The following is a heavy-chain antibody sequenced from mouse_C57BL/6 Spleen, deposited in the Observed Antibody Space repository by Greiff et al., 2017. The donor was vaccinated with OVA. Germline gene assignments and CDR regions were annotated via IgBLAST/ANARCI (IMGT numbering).Heavy chain of an antibody. D-gene: IGHD4-1*01. Sequence: VMLVESGAELARPGASVKLSCKASGYTFTSYGISWVKQRPGQGLEWIGEIYPRSGNTYYNEKFKGKATLTADKSSSTAYMELRSLTSEDSAVYCCAREDWDGSYAMDYWGQGTSVTVSS. CDR2: IYPRSGNT. V-gene: IGHV1-81*01. CDR1: GYTFTSYG. J-gene: IGHJ4*01. CDR3: AREDWDGSYAMDY.